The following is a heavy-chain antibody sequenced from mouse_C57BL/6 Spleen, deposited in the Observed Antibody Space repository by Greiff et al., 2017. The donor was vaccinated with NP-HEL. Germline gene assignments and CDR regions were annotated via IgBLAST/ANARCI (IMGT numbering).Heavy chain of an antibody. CDR1: GFTFTDYY. D-gene: IGHD1-2*01. V-gene: IGHV7-3*01. Sequence: DVKLVESGGGLVQPGGSLSLSCAASGFTFTDYYMSWVRQPPGKALEWLGFIRNKANGYTTEYSASVKGRFTISSDNSQSILYLQMNALRAEDSATYYCARYSAPYAMDYWGQGTSVTVSS. CDR2: IRNKANGYTT. CDR3: ARYSAPYAMDY. J-gene: IGHJ4*01.